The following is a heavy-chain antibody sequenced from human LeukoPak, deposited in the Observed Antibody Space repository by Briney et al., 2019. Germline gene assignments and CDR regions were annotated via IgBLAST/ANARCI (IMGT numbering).Heavy chain of an antibody. Sequence: GGSLRLSCAASGFTFSSYWMSWVRQAPGKGLEWVANIKQDGSEKYYVDSVKGRFTISRDNSKNTLYLQMNSLRAEDTAVYYCARSATYYGSGSYYDYWGQGTLVTVSS. CDR3: ARSATYYGSGSYYDY. CDR1: GFTFSSYW. V-gene: IGHV3-7*01. J-gene: IGHJ4*02. D-gene: IGHD3-10*01. CDR2: IKQDGSEK.